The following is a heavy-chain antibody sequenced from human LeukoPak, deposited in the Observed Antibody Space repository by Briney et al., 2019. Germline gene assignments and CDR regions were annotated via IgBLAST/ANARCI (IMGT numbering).Heavy chain of an antibody. J-gene: IGHJ5*01. D-gene: IGHD4-11*01. CDR2: IWSDATNM. V-gene: IGHV3-33*03. Sequence: PGGSLRLSCATSGFTFSHYGMHWVRQAPGKGLEWVAVIWSDATNMYYGDSVKGRFTISRDNSRKTLYLQMNSLRVEDTAVYYCAKDAQRGFDYSNSLESWGQGTPVTVSS. CDR1: GFTFSHYG. CDR3: AKDAQRGFDYSNSLES.